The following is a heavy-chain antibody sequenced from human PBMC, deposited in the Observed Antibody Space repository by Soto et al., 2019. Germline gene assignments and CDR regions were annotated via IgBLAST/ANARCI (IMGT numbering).Heavy chain of an antibody. CDR1: GGTFSSYA. J-gene: IGHJ6*03. CDR3: ARNVKVPAAIKNYYYMDV. Sequence: GASVKVSCKASGGTFSSYAISWVRQAPGQGIEWMGGIIPILGIANYAQKFQGRDTITADKSTSTAYMELSSLRSEDTAVYYCARNVKVPAAIKNYYYMDVWGKGTTVTVSS. CDR2: IIPILGIA. V-gene: IGHV1-69*10. D-gene: IGHD2-2*01.